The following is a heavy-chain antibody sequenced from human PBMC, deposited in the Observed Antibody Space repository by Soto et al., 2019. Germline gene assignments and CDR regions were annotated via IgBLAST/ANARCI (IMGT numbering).Heavy chain of an antibody. CDR3: ARATYYDILTGYYTRNNWFDP. CDR1: GFSLSTSGVG. Sequence: QITLKESGPTLVKPTQTLTLTCTFSGFSLSTSGVGVGWIRQPPGKALEWLALIYWDDDKRYSPSLKSRLTITKDSSKNQVVLTMTNMDPVDTATYYCARATYYDILTGYYTRNNWFDPWGQGTLVTVSS. V-gene: IGHV2-5*02. J-gene: IGHJ5*02. D-gene: IGHD3-9*01. CDR2: IYWDDDK.